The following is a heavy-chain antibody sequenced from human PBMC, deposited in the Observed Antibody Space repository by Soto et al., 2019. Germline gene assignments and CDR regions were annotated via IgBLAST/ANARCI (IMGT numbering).Heavy chain of an antibody. CDR3: ARLAFYGAYASWY. CDR1: GFTVSSNY. J-gene: IGHJ4*02. Sequence: EVQLVESGGGLVQPGGSLRLSCAASGFTVSSNYMSWVRQAPGKGLEWFSVLYSGGSTYYADSVKGRFTISRDNSKNTMYLQMNRLSAEDTAVYYCARLAFYGAYASWYWGQGTLVTVSS. V-gene: IGHV3-66*01. D-gene: IGHD4-17*01. CDR2: LYSGGST.